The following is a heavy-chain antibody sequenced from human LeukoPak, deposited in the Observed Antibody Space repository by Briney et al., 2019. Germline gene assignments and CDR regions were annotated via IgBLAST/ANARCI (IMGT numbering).Heavy chain of an antibody. CDR2: ISAYNGNT. Sequence: ASVKVSCKASGYTFTSYGISRVRQAPGQGLEWMGWISAYNGNTNYAQKLQGRVTMTTDTSTSTAYMELRSLRSDDTAVYYCASTTTVTTGAYGFDYWGQGTLVTVSS. J-gene: IGHJ4*02. CDR1: GYTFTSYG. D-gene: IGHD4-17*01. CDR3: ASTTTVTTGAYGFDY. V-gene: IGHV1-18*01.